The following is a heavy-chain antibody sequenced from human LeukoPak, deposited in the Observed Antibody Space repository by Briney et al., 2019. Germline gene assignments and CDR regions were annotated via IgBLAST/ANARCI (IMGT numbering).Heavy chain of an antibody. Sequence: GRSLRLSCAASGFTFNTYSMNWVRQTPGKGLEWVSSISISSRHIYYANSGKGRFTISRDNAKHSLYLQMNSLRDEDTAVYYCASIRTAWGQGTLVTVSS. J-gene: IGHJ5*01. CDR3: ASIRTA. CDR2: ISISSRHI. V-gene: IGHV3-21*01. D-gene: IGHD1/OR15-1a*01. CDR1: GFTFNTYS.